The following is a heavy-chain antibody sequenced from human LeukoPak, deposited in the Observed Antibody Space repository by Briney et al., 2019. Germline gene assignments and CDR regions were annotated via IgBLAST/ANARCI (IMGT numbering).Heavy chain of an antibody. V-gene: IGHV4-39*07. CDR2: IYNSANT. Sequence: NTSETLSLTCTVSGDSISSSSYCWDWIRQPPGKGLEWIGNIYNSANTHYNPSLKTRITMSVDTSKNQFSLELSSVTAADTAVYYCARGPSVAAHLDYWGQGTLVTVSS. D-gene: IGHD5-12*01. CDR3: ARGPSVAAHLDY. CDR1: GDSISSSSYC. J-gene: IGHJ4*02.